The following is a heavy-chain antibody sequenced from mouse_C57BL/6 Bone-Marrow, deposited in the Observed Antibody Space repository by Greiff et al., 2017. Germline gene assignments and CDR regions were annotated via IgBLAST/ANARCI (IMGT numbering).Heavy chain of an antibody. J-gene: IGHJ3*01. CDR2: IYPGDGDT. V-gene: IGHV1-82*01. CDR1: GYAFSSSW. CDR3: ARRGGSSGYRGFAY. D-gene: IGHD3-2*02. Sequence: VQLQQSGPELVKPGASVKISCKASGYAFSSSWMNWVKQRPGKGLERIGRIYPGDGDTNYNGKFKGKATLTADKSSSTAYMQLSSLTSEDSAVYFCARRGGSSGYRGFAYWGQGTLVTVSA.